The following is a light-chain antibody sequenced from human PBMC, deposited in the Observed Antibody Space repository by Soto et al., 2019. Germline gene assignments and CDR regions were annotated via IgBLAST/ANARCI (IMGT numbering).Light chain of an antibody. CDR1: QSVPKNY. Sequence: EILLTQSPGTLSLSPGERATLSCRASQSVPKNYLAWYQQEPGQAPRLLIYGPSSRATGIPDRFSDSASGTDFTLTISRLEPEDFAVYYCHQYATSPQTFGQGTKVEIK. CDR3: HQYATSPQT. CDR2: GPS. V-gene: IGKV3-20*01. J-gene: IGKJ1*01.